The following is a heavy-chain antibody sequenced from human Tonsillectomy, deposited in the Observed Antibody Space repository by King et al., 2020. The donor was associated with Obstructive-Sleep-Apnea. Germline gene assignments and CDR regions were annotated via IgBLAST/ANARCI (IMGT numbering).Heavy chain of an antibody. V-gene: IGHV3-30*04. CDR1: AFDFSSFA. J-gene: IGHJ6*02. CDR2: TSSDGSRK. CDR3: AKDLKMLVMTPHVFDV. Sequence: VQLVESGGGVVQPGRSLRLSCTASAFDFSSFALHWVRQAPGQGLEWVAMTSSDGSRKFYADPAKGRFTISRDNSNNTLFLQMNSQRVEDTAVYYCAKDLKMLVMTPHVFDVWGQGTPVSVSS. D-gene: IGHD3-22*01.